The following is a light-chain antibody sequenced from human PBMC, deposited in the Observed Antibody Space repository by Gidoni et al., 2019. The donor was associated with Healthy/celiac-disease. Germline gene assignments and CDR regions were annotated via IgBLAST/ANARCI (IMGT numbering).Light chain of an antibody. V-gene: IGKV3-11*01. J-gene: IGKJ2*01. CDR1: QSVSSY. CDR3: QQRSNWRDT. Sequence: DIVLTQSPATLSLSPRERATLSCRASQSVSSYLAWYQQKPGQAPRLLIYDASNRATGIPARFSGSGSGTDFTLTISSLEPEDFAVYYCQQRSNWRDTFGQGTKLEIK. CDR2: DAS.